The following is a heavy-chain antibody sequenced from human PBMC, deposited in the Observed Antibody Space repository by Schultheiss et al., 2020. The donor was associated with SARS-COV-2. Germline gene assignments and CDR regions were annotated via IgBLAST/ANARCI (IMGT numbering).Heavy chain of an antibody. Sequence: SQTLSLTCAISGDSVSSNSAAWNWIRQSPSRGLEWLGRTYYRSKWYNDYAVSVKSRITINPDTSKNQFSLQLNSVTPEDTAVYYCARDSGYDFDYYYYYMDVWGKGTTVTVSS. D-gene: IGHD5-12*01. CDR2: TYYRSKWYN. CDR3: ARDSGYDFDYYYYYMDV. CDR1: GDSVSSNSAA. J-gene: IGHJ6*03. V-gene: IGHV6-1*01.